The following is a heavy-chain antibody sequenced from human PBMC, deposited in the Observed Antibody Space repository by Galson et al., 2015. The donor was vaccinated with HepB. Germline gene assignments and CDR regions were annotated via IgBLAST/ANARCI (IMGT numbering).Heavy chain of an antibody. CDR3: AHTFGYYYDSSGYYFEGGFDY. J-gene: IGHJ4*02. Sequence: PALVKPTQTLTLTCTFSGFSLSTSGMCVSWIRQPPGKALEWLAPIYWDDDKRYSPSLKSRLTITKDTSKNQVVLTMTNMDPVDTATYYCAHTFGYYYDSSGYYFEGGFDYWGQGTLVTVSS. CDR1: GFSLSTSGMC. V-gene: IGHV2-5*08. CDR2: IYWDDDK. D-gene: IGHD3-22*01.